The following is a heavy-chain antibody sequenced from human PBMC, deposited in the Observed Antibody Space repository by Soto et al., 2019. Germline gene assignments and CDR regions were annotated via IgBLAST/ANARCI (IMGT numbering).Heavy chain of an antibody. J-gene: IGHJ6*02. Sequence: PGGSLRLSCAASGFTFSSYAMSWVRQAPGKGLEWVSAISGSGGSTYYADSVKGRFTISRDNSKNTLYLQMNSLRAEDTAVYYFGKVSFVVVPAAIYYYYGMDVWGQGTTVTVSS. CDR2: ISGSGGST. V-gene: IGHV3-23*01. CDR1: GFTFSSYA. D-gene: IGHD2-2*01. CDR3: GKVSFVVVPAAIYYYYGMDV.